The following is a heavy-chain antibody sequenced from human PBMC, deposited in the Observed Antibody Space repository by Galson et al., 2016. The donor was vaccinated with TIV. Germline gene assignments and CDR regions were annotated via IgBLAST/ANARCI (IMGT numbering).Heavy chain of an antibody. V-gene: IGHV3-21*01. CDR2: IRSSSSYK. CDR3: ARDIFPYYGMDI. J-gene: IGHJ6*02. Sequence: SLRLSCAASGFTFSSYTMTWVRPAPGKGLEWVPSIRSSSSYKSYADSVKGRFTISRDNAKNSLYLQMNSLRAEDTAVYYCARDIFPYYGMDIWGQGTTVTVSS. CDR1: GFTFSSYT. D-gene: IGHD2-21*01.